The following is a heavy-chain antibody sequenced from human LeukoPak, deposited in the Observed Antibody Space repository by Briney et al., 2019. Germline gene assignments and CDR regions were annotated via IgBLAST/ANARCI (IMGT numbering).Heavy chain of an antibody. CDR3: AKDYAYSGYERNYHYYYYMDV. V-gene: IGHV3-7*01. D-gene: IGHD5-12*01. CDR2: IKQDGSEK. Sequence: GGSLRLSCEASGFTFSRYWMSWVRQAPGKGLEWVANIKQDGSEKYYVDSVKGRFTISRDNSKNTLYLQMNSLRAEDTAVYYCAKDYAYSGYERNYHYYYYMDVWGKGTTVTISS. J-gene: IGHJ6*03. CDR1: GFTFSRYW.